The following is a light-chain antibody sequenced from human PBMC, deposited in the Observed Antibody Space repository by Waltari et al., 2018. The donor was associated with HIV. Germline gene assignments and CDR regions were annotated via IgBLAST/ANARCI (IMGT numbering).Light chain of an antibody. Sequence: QSVLTQPPSASGTPGQRVTISCSGSSSNIGSKYVYWYQQLPGTAPNLLIYRNKQRPSGVPDRFSGSKSGTSASLAIRGLRSEDEADYYCAAWDDSLSVVYVFGTGTKVTVL. J-gene: IGLJ1*01. CDR2: RNK. V-gene: IGLV1-47*01. CDR1: SSNIGSKY. CDR3: AAWDDSLSVVYV.